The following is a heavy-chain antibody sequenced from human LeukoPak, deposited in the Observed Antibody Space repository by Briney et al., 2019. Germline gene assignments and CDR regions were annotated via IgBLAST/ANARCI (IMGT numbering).Heavy chain of an antibody. V-gene: IGHV3-23*01. Sequence: PGGSLRLSCAASGFTFSTYAMSWVRQAPGTGLGWVSAISGSGGGTYYADSVKGRFTISRDNSKNTLYLQMSSLRAEDTAIYYCAKDSCSSTTCYWDYCGQGTLVTVSS. CDR3: AKDSCSSTTCYWDY. CDR2: ISGSGGGT. J-gene: IGHJ4*02. D-gene: IGHD2-2*01. CDR1: GFTFSTYA.